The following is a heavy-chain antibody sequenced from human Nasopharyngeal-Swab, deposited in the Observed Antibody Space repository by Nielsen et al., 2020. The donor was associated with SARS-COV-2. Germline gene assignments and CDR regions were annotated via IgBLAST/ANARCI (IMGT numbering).Heavy chain of an antibody. CDR1: GFTFDDCG. Sequence: GESLKISCAASGFTFDDCGMSWVRQAPGKGLEWVSGINWNGGSTGYADSVKGRFTISRDNAKNSLYLQMNSLRAEDTALYHCARWGVVVPAAQGGGWFDPWGQGTLVTVSS. D-gene: IGHD2-2*01. V-gene: IGHV3-20*01. CDR3: ARWGVVVPAAQGGGWFDP. J-gene: IGHJ5*02. CDR2: INWNGGST.